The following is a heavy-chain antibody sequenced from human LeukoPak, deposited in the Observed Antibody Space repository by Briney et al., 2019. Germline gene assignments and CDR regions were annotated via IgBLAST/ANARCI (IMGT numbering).Heavy chain of an antibody. CDR3: ARHSRRNKAFGRDYYYYMYV. CDR2: IYYSGST. D-gene: IGHD3-16*01. J-gene: IGHJ6*03. CDR1: GGSISSHY. Sequence: SETLSLTCTVSGGSISSHYWSWIRQPPGKGLEWIGYIYYSGSTNYNPSLKSRVTISVDTSKNQFSLKLSSVTAADTAVYYCARHSRRNKAFGRDYYYYMYVWGKGTTVTVSS. V-gene: IGHV4-59*11.